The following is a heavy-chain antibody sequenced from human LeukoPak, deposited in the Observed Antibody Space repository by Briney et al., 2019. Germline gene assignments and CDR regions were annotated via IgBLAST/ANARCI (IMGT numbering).Heavy chain of an antibody. Sequence: SETLSLTCTVSGGSISSHYWSWIRQPPGKGLEWIGYIYYSGSTNYNPSLKSRVTISVDTSKNQFSLKLSSVTAADTAVYYCARLSQTPDYYNSGGYFYLGYWGQGTRVTVSS. J-gene: IGHJ4*02. CDR3: ARLSQTPDYYNSGGYFYLGY. V-gene: IGHV4-59*11. CDR1: GGSISSHY. CDR2: IYYSGST. D-gene: IGHD3-22*01.